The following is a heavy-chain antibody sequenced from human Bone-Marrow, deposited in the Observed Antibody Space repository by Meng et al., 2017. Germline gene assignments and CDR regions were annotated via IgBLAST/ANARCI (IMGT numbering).Heavy chain of an antibody. CDR3: ARARYYDFWSGYYYYYGMDV. D-gene: IGHD3-3*01. Sequence: QVQLVQSGSEVKKPGASVKGSCKASGYTFTSYDINWVRQATGQGLEWMGWMNPNSGNTGYAQKFQGRVTMTRNTSISTAYMELSSLRSEDTAVYYCARARYYDFWSGYYYYYGMDVWGQGTTVTVSS. V-gene: IGHV1-8*01. J-gene: IGHJ6*02. CDR2: MNPNSGNT. CDR1: GYTFTSYD.